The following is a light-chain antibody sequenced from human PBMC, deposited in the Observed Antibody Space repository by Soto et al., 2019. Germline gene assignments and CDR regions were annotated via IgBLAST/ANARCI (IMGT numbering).Light chain of an antibody. CDR2: KAS. J-gene: IGKJ4*01. CDR3: QQYNTDPLT. Sequence: DIQMTQSPTTLSASVGDRVTITCRASQSLNSWLAWYQQKPGKAPKLLIHKASSLGSGVPPSLSGSGSGTEFTLTISSLQPDDFATYYCQQYNTDPLTVGGGTEEDIK. V-gene: IGKV1-5*03. CDR1: QSLNSW.